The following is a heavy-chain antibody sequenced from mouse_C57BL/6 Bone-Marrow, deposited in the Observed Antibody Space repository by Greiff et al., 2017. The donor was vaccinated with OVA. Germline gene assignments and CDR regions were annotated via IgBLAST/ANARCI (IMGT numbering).Heavy chain of an antibody. J-gene: IGHJ3*01. CDR2: IYPRSGNT. V-gene: IGHV1-81*01. Sequence: QVQLQQSGAELARPGASVKLSCKASGYTFTSYGISWVKQRPGQGLEWIGEIYPRSGNTYYNEKFKGKATLTADKSSSTAYMELRSLTSEDSAVYISAREGNYVSSQGAWFAYWGQGTRVTVSA. D-gene: IGHD1-1*01. CDR3: AREGNYVSSQGAWFAY. CDR1: GYTFTSYG.